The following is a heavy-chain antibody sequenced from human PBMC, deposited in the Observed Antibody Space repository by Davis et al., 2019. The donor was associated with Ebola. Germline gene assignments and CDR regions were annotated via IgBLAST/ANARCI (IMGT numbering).Heavy chain of an antibody. CDR2: IIPIYGTT. J-gene: IGHJ4*02. D-gene: IGHD3-10*01. Sequence: SVKVSCKASGGTFSSYVMSWVRQAPGQGLEWMGKIIPIYGTTNYAQKFQGRVTITADGSTSTAYMELSSLTSEDTAVYYCAIGDKFGKYYFDYWGQGTLVTVSS. V-gene: IGHV1-69*13. CDR3: AIGDKFGKYYFDY. CDR1: GGTFSSYV.